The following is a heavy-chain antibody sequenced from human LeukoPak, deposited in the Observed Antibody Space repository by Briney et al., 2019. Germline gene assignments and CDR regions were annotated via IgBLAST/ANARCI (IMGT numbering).Heavy chain of an antibody. Sequence: GGSLRLSCVGSGFSFSNYWMSWVRQAPGKGLEWVSAISGSGGSTYYADSVKGRFTISRDNSKNTLYLQMNSLRAEDTAVYYCAKGIRGKRTEVYWGQGTLVTVSS. CDR1: GFSFSNYW. CDR3: AKGIRGKRTEVY. D-gene: IGHD1-1*01. V-gene: IGHV3-23*01. J-gene: IGHJ4*02. CDR2: ISGSGGST.